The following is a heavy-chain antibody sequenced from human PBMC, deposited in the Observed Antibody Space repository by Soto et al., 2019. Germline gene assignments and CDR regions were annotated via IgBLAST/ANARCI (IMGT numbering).Heavy chain of an antibody. CDR3: AHAYGGRSLY. J-gene: IGHJ4*02. V-gene: IGHV2-5*02. CDR1: GFSLTTDRVG. CDR2: IYWDDSK. D-gene: IGHD1-26*01. Sequence: KESGPTLVKPTQTLTLTCTFSGFSLTTDRVGVGWIRQPPGEALEWLAVIYWDDSKTYRPSLESRLTITKDTSKNQVALTMTNMDSLDTATYYCAHAYGGRSLYGGQGTLVTVSS.